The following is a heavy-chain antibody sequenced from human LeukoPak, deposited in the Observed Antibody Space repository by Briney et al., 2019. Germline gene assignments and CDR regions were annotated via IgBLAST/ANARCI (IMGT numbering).Heavy chain of an antibody. CDR1: GFTFSSYL. CDR2: INSDGSST. J-gene: IGHJ5*02. V-gene: IGHV3-74*01. CDR3: ASLGIAVAGTGRDP. D-gene: IGHD6-19*01. Sequence: TGGSLRLSCAASGFTFSSYLMHWVRQAPGKGLVWVSRINSDGSSTSYADSVKGRFTISRDNAKNTLYLQMNSLRAEDTAVYYCASLGIAVAGTGRDPWGQGNLVTVSS.